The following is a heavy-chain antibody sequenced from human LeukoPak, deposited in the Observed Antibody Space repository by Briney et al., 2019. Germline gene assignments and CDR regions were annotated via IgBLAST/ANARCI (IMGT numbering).Heavy chain of an antibody. D-gene: IGHD6-19*01. V-gene: IGHV1-18*01. J-gene: IGHJ4*02. CDR1: GYTLTSYG. CDR2: ITPYNGYA. CDR3: ARNISAGVDY. Sequence: ASVKASCKATGYTLTSYGLSWVRQAPGQGLEWMGWITPYNGYAKYAQKFQGRVSMTTDTSTSTAYMELRSLRSDDTAVYYCARNISAGVDYWGQGTLVTVSS.